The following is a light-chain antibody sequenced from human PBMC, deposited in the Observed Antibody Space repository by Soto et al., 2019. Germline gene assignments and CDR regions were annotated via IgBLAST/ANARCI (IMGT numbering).Light chain of an antibody. CDR3: QQYGGSPPVT. J-gene: IGKJ5*01. Sequence: EIVLTQSPGTLSLSPGERPTLSCRASQSVSSSYLAWYQQKPGQAPRLLIYGASGRATGIPDRFSGSGSGTDFTLTITRLEPEDFAVYYCQQYGGSPPVTFGQGTRLEIK. CDR2: GAS. V-gene: IGKV3-20*01. CDR1: QSVSSSY.